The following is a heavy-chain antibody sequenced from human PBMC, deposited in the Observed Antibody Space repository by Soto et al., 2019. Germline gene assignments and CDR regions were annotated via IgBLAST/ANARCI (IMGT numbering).Heavy chain of an antibody. J-gene: IGHJ4*02. CDR2: ISGSGDTS. CDR1: GFTFTIYV. CDR3: AKDPSLVRGVIAVDY. V-gene: IGHV3-23*01. Sequence: VGSLRLSCAASGFTFTIYVMSWVRQAPGKGLEWVSAISGSGDTSSYADSVKGRFTISRDNSKNTLYLHMNSLRAGDTAVYYCAKDPSLVRGVIAVDYWGQGTLVTVSS. D-gene: IGHD3-10*01.